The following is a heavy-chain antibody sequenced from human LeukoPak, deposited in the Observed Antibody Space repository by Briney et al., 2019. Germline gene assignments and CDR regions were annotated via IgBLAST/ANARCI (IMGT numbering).Heavy chain of an antibody. V-gene: IGHV3-23*01. CDR3: AKDSSPYYYDSSGYYPYWYFDL. CDR2: IRGSGGST. Sequence: GGSLRLPCAASGFTFSSYAMSWVRQAPGKGLEWVSAIRGSGGSTYYADSVKGRFTISRDNSKNTLYLQMNSLRAEDTAVYYCAKDSSPYYYDSSGYYPYWYFDLWGRDTLVTVSS. CDR1: GFTFSSYA. D-gene: IGHD3-22*01. J-gene: IGHJ2*01.